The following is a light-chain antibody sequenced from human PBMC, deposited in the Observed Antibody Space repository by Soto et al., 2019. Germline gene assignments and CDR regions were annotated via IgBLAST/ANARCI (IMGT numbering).Light chain of an antibody. CDR1: QSVSSSY. CDR3: QQYGSSPLT. V-gene: IGKV3-20*01. CDR2: GAS. J-gene: IGKJ4*01. Sequence: EIVLTQSPGTLSLSPGERATLSCRASQSVSSSYLAWYQQKPGQAPRLLIYGASSRATGIPDRLSGSGSVTDFTLTISRLEPEDFAVYYCQQYGSSPLTFGGGTKVEIK.